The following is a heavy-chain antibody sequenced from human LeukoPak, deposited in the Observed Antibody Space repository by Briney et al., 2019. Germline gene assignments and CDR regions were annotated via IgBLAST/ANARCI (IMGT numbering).Heavy chain of an antibody. CDR1: GGSFSGYY. V-gene: IGHV4-34*01. CDR3: ARESSWYASIWYYYYMDV. Sequence: SETLSLTCAVYGGSFSGYYWTWIRQPPGKGLELIGEINHSGSTNYNPSLKSRVTISVDTSKHQFSLKLSSVTAADTAVYYCARESSWYASIWYYYYMDVWGKGTTVTISS. D-gene: IGHD6-13*01. J-gene: IGHJ6*03. CDR2: INHSGST.